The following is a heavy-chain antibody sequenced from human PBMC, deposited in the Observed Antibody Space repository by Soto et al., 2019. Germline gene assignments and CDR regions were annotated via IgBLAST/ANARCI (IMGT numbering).Heavy chain of an antibody. CDR3: ARPAHSSSWLSFSY. Sequence: QVTLKESGPVLVKPTETLTLTCTVSGFSFSNARMGVSWIRQPPGKALEWLAHIFWNDETSYSPSLRSRLTISKDTSKSQVVLTMTNMDPVDTATYYCARPAHSSSWLSFSYGGQGTLVTVSS. V-gene: IGHV2-26*01. CDR2: IFWNDET. J-gene: IGHJ4*02. D-gene: IGHD6-13*01. CDR1: GFSFSNARMG.